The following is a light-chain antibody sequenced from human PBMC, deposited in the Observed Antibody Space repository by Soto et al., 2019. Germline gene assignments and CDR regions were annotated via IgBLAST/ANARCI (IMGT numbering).Light chain of an antibody. CDR3: QQYDNPLFT. Sequence: EIVLTQSPATLSLSPGERATLSCRASQSVSNYLAWFQQKPGQAPRLLIYDASNRAAGIPARFSGSGSGTDFTLTISSLEPEDVAVYYCQQYDNPLFTFGPGTKVDIK. CDR2: DAS. CDR1: QSVSNY. J-gene: IGKJ3*01. V-gene: IGKV3-11*01.